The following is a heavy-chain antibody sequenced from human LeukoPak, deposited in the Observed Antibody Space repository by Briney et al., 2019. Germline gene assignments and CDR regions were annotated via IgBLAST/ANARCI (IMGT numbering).Heavy chain of an antibody. CDR1: GFTFSRYW. Sequence: PGGSLRLSCAASGFTFSRYWTTWVRQAPGKGLEWVANIKQDESKKNYVDSVKGRFTISRDNAKNSLYLQMNSLRAEDTAVYYCATPLDYYDSSGYHQGGDWGQGTLVTVSS. J-gene: IGHJ4*02. V-gene: IGHV3-7*03. CDR2: IKQDESKK. D-gene: IGHD3-22*01. CDR3: ATPLDYYDSSGYHQGGD.